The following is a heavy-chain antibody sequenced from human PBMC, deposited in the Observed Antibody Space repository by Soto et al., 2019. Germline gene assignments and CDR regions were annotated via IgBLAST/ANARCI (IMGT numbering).Heavy chain of an antibody. J-gene: IGHJ2*01. CDR2: ISGSGGNT. V-gene: IGHV3-23*01. CDR1: GFTFSSYA. D-gene: IGHD3-22*01. Sequence: GGSLRLSCAASGFTFSSYAMTWVRQAPGKGLEWVSGISGSGGNTYYRDSVKGRFTISRDNGKNSLYLQINSLRVEDTALYYCARLSYYYDTNGFDYYFDLWGRATLVTVSS. CDR3: ARLSYYYDTNGFDYYFDL.